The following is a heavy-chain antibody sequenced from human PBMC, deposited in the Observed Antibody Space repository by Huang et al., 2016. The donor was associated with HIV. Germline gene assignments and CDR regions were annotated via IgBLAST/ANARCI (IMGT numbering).Heavy chain of an antibody. D-gene: IGHD6-13*01. V-gene: IGHV3-30*18. CDR2: ISYDGRNK. CDR1: GFTFSRYG. CDR3: AKGGSAAAVLDY. Sequence: QVQLVESGGGVVQPGRSLRLSCAAYGFTFSRYGMHWVRQAPGKGLEWVAVISYDGRNKFCADSVKGRFTISRDNSKNTLFRQMNSLRVEDTAVYYCAKGGSAAAVLDYWGQGTLVTASS. J-gene: IGHJ4*02.